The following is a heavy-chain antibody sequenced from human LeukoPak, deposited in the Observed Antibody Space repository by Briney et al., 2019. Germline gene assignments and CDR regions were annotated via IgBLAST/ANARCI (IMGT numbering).Heavy chain of an antibody. D-gene: IGHD3-16*01. V-gene: IGHV4-59*01. CDR1: GGSISSYY. CDR3: ARFPFTGDLDY. J-gene: IGHJ4*02. CDR2: IYYSGST. Sequence: PSETLSLTCTVSGGSISSYYWSWLRQPPGKGLEWIGYIYYSGSTNYNPSLNSRVTISVDTSKNQFSLKLSSVTAADTAVYYCARFPFTGDLDYWGQGTLVTVSS.